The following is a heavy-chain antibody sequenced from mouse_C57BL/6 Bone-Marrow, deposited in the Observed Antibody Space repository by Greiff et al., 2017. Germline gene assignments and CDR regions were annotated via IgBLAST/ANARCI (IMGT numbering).Heavy chain of an antibody. CDR2: ISDGGSYT. V-gene: IGHV5-4*01. Sequence: EVQRVESGGGLVKPGGSLKLSCAASGFTFSSYAMSWVRQTPEKRLEWVATISDGGSYTYYPDNVKGRFTISRDNAKNNLYLQMSHLKSEDTAMYYCARVDYWCQGTTLTVSS. CDR1: GFTFSSYA. J-gene: IGHJ2*01. CDR3: ARVDY.